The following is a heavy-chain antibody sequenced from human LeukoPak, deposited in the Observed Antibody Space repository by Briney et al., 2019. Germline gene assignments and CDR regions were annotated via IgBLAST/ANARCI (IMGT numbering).Heavy chain of an antibody. CDR2: IVVGSGNT. V-gene: IGHV1-58*01. J-gene: IGHJ4*02. D-gene: IGHD3-22*01. Sequence: ASVKVSCKASGFTFTSSAVQWVRQARGQPLEWIGWIVVGSGNTNYAQKFQERVTITRDMSTSTAYMELSSLRSEDTAVYYCAADLGGSSGSSPLDYWGQGTLVTVSS. CDR1: GFTFTSSA. CDR3: AADLGGSSGSSPLDY.